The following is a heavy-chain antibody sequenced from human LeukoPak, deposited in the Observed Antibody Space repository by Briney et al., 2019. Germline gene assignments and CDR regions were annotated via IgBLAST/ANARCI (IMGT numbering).Heavy chain of an antibody. CDR2: INGDGSEI. J-gene: IGHJ4*02. CDR1: GFTFSMSW. Sequence: PGGSLRLSCAASGFTFSMSWMTWVRQAPGKGLEWVASINGDGSEIHYVDSVKGRFTISRDNAKNSLYLQMSSLRVEDTAVYYCARDPRGITALVDYFDYWGQGTLVTVSS. D-gene: IGHD5-18*01. V-gene: IGHV3-7*03. CDR3: ARDPRGITALVDYFDY.